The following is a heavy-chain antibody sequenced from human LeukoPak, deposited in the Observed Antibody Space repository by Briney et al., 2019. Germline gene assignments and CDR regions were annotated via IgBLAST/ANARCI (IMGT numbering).Heavy chain of an antibody. Sequence: SESLSLTCTVSGDSLRKDFYCGAWIRQPPGRGLEWIGTIYNSANTYYNPPLESRVTMSVDTSKNQNSLTLPSVTAADTAVYYCVRDHIDGLNPNNSFDPWGQGTAVTVSS. CDR2: IYNSANT. CDR3: VRDHIDGLNPNNSFDP. J-gene: IGHJ5*02. V-gene: IGHV4-39*07. D-gene: IGHD5-24*01. CDR1: GDSLRKDFYC.